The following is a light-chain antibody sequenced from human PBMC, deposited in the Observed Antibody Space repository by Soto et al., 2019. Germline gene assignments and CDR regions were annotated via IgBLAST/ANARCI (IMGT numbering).Light chain of an antibody. CDR2: DVS. CDR1: SSDVGGYNY. CDR3: SSYTSSSTYVV. V-gene: IGLV2-14*01. Sequence: QSALTQPASVSGSPGQSITISCTGTSSDVGGYNYVSWYQQHPGKAPKLMIYDVSNRPSGVANRFSGSKSGNTASLTISGLQDEEEADDYCSSYTSSSTYVVFGGGTKLTVL. J-gene: IGLJ2*01.